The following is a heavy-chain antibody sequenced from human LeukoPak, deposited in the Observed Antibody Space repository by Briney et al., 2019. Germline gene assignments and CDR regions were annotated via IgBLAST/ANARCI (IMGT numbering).Heavy chain of an antibody. CDR2: ISGNGDTT. CDR1: GFTFSSYA. V-gene: IGHV3-64*01. J-gene: IGHJ4*02. D-gene: IGHD3-16*01. Sequence: GGSLRLSCAASGFTFSSYALHWVRQAPGKGLEYVSGISGNGDTTYYVKSVQGRFTISRDNSKNTLYLQMGSLRVEDMAVYYWARGGRAGVSFKGDYWGQGTLVAVSS. CDR3: ARGGRAGVSFKGDY.